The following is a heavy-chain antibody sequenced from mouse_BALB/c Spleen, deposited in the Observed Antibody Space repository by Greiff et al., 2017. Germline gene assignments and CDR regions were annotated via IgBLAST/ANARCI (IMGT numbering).Heavy chain of an antibody. J-gene: IGHJ4*01. D-gene: IGHD4-1*01. CDR2: INPSTGYT. CDR1: GYTFTSYW. V-gene: IGHV1-7*01. CDR3: ARRNWAYYAMDY. Sequence: QVQLKESGAELAKPGASVKMSCKASGYTFTSYWMHWVKQRPGQGLEWIGYINPSTGYTEYNQKFKDKATLTADKSSSTAYMQLSSLTSEDSAVYYCARRNWAYYAMDYWGQGTSVTVSS.